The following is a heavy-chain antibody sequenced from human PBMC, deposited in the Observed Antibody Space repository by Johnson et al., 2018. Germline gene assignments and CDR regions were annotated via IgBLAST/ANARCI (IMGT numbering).Heavy chain of an antibody. CDR2: IRSKLYGGTK. Sequence: EVQLLETGGGLVQPGRSLRVTCTASGFTFGDYAMSWFRQAPGKGLEWVGFIRSKLYGGTKEYAASVNGRFNISRDDSRSIADLQMNSQKTEDTAVYYCTRGRTSGYSYYYYYMDVWGKGTTVTVSS. J-gene: IGHJ6*03. CDR1: GFTFGDYA. D-gene: IGHD3-22*01. CDR3: TRGRTSGYSYYYYYMDV. V-gene: IGHV3-49*03.